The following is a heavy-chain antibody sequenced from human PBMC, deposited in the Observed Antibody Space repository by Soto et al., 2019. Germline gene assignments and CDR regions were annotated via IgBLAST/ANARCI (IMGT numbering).Heavy chain of an antibody. Sequence: SETLSLTCAVYGGSFSGYYWSWIRQPPGKGLEWIGEINHSGSTNYNPSLKSRVTISVDTSKNQFSLKLSSVTAADTAVYYCAIRPMKVRGVAYYYYYYMDVWGKGTTVTVSS. D-gene: IGHD3-10*01. CDR2: INHSGST. J-gene: IGHJ6*03. V-gene: IGHV4-34*01. CDR1: GGSFSGYY. CDR3: AIRPMKVRGVAYYYYYYMDV.